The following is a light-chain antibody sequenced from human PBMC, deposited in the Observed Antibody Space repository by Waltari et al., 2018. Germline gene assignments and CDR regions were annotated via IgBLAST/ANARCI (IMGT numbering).Light chain of an antibody. CDR1: QSVGSS. V-gene: IGKV3-11*01. CDR2: NAS. CDR3: QQRSHFYT. Sequence: EIILTQSPVPRSSSPGERATLSCRASQSVGSSLVWYQHKPGKPPRLLIYNASKRATGISDRFSGTGSGTDFTLTISSLEPEYFAVYYCQQRSHFYTFGPGTRVDVK. J-gene: IGKJ3*01.